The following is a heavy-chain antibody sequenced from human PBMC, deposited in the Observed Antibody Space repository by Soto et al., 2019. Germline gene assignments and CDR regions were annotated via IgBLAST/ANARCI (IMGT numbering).Heavy chain of an antibody. CDR1: GFSLSTSGVG. Sequence: QITLKESGPTLVKPTQTLTLTCTFSGFSLSTSGVGVGWIRQPPGKALEWLALIYWDDDKRYSPSLKSRLTITRDTSKNQVVLTMTNMDPVDTATYYCARDSSGYYGFDYWCQGTLVTVSS. CDR2: IYWDDDK. J-gene: IGHJ4*02. CDR3: ARDSSGYYGFDY. V-gene: IGHV2-5*02. D-gene: IGHD3-22*01.